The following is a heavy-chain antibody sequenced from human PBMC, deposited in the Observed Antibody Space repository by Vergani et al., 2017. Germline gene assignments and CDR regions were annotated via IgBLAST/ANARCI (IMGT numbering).Heavy chain of an antibody. D-gene: IGHD2-21*02. CDR2: IFPGDSDT. CDR3: TRHVPCGDGACLDFDH. V-gene: IGHV5-51*01. CDR1: GYSFSNYW. J-gene: IGHJ4*02. Sequence: EVQLEQSGAEVKKPGESLKISCKGSGYSFSNYWIGWVRQLPGKGLEWMGIIFPGDSDTRSSPSFQGQVTISADKSITTAYLEWSSLKASDTAMYYCTRHVPCGDGACLDFDHGGEGTQVTVSS.